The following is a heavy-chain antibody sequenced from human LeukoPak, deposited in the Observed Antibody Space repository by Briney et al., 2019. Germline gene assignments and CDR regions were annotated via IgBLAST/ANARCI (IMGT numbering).Heavy chain of an antibody. D-gene: IGHD6-19*01. CDR1: GFTFSSYS. CDR3: ARVYSSGWYPTYYYYGMDV. V-gene: IGHV3-21*01. Sequence: GGSLRLSCAAPGFTFSSYSMNWVRQAPGKGLEWVSPISSSSSYIYYADSVKGRFTISRDNAKNSLYLQMNSLRAEDTAVYYCARVYSSGWYPTYYYYGMDVWGQGTAVTVSS. J-gene: IGHJ6*02. CDR2: ISSSSSYI.